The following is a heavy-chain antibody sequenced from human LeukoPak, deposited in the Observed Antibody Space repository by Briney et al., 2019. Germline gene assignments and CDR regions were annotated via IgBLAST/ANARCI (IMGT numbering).Heavy chain of an antibody. V-gene: IGHV4-30-4*01. CDR3: ARDRGDSSGRGAFDI. J-gene: IGHJ3*02. CDR2: TYYSGST. D-gene: IGHD3-22*01. Sequence: SQTLSLTCTVSGGSISSGDYYWSWIRQPPGKGLEWIGYTYYSGSTYYNPSLKSRVTISVDTSKNQLSLKLSSVTAADTAVYYCARDRGDSSGRGAFDIWGQGTMVTVSS. CDR1: GGSISSGDYY.